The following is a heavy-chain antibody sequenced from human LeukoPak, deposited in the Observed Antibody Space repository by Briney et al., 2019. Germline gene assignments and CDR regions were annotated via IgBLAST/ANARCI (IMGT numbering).Heavy chain of an antibody. D-gene: IGHD2-2*01. J-gene: IGHJ6*02. CDR3: ARDCSSTSCYGMDV. Sequence: ASVKVSCKASGYTFTSYGISWVRQAPGQGLEWMGWISAYNGNTNYAQKLQGRVTMTTDTSTSTAYMELRSLRSDDTAVYYCARDCSSTSCYGMDVWGQGTTVTASS. CDR2: ISAYNGNT. CDR1: GYTFTSYG. V-gene: IGHV1-18*01.